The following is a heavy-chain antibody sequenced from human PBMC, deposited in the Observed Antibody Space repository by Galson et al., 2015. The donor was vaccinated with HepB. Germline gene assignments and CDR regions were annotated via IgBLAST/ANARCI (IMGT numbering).Heavy chain of an antibody. Sequence: SLRLSCAASGFTFSSYGMHWVRQAPGKGLEWVAVIWYDGSNKYYADSVKGRFTISRDNSKNTLYLQMNSLRAEDTAVYYCAKGSFRYAQGFFDYWGQGTLVTVSS. CDR2: IWYDGSNK. V-gene: IGHV3-30*18. J-gene: IGHJ4*02. CDR1: GFTFSSYG. CDR3: AKGSFRYAQGFFDY. D-gene: IGHD1-1*01.